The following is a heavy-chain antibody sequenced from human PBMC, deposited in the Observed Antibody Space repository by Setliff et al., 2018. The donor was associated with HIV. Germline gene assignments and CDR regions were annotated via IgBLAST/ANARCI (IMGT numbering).Heavy chain of an antibody. V-gene: IGHV4-4*08. D-gene: IGHD3-22*01. Sequence: SETLSLTCTVSGGSISSYYWSWIRQPPGKGLEWIGYIYTSGSTNYNPSLKSRVTISVDTSKNQFSLNLSSVTAADTAVYYCARGPGHDSSGYNYDYYYMDVWGKGTTVTVSS. CDR3: ARGPGHDSSGYNYDYYYMDV. CDR2: IYTSGST. CDR1: GGSISSYY. J-gene: IGHJ6*03.